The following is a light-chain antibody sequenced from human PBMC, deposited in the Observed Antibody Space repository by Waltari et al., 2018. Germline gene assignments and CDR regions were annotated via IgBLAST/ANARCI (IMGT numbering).Light chain of an antibody. Sequence: QSVLTQPPSLSGAPRQRVTIPCSGRSATIGAGSPVHCYQQFPGTAPKLIIHDDKDRPSGVPDRFSGATSGTSATLAITDLQAEDEASYYCQSFDRGLSEYVFGGGTQVTVL. CDR1: SATIGAGSP. V-gene: IGLV1-40*01. J-gene: IGLJ2*01. CDR3: QSFDRGLSEYV. CDR2: DDK.